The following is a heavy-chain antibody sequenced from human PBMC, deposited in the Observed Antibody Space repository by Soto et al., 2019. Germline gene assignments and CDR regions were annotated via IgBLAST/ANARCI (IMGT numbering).Heavy chain of an antibody. CDR1: GFIFNTYD. CDR3: AKGQHCSSTSCYFYYYGMDV. D-gene: IGHD2-2*01. V-gene: IGHV3-30*18. CDR2: ISYDGSNK. J-gene: IGHJ6*02. Sequence: GGSLRLSCAASGFIFNTYDMHWVRQAPGKGLEWVAVISYDGSNKYYADSVKGRLTISRDNSKKMLYLQMNSLRPEDTAVYYCAKGQHCSSTSCYFYYYGMDVWGQGTKVTVSS.